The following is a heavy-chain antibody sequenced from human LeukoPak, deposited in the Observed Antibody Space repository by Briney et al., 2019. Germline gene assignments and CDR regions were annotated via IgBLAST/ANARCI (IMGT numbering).Heavy chain of an antibody. CDR2: INHSGGT. CDR3: ARLGLYTSSWYRFYYFDY. J-gene: IGHJ4*02. Sequence: SETLSLTCGVHGGSLSDYTWSWIRQPPGKGLEWIGEINHSGGTSYSPSLKSRFTISVDTSKNQFSLKLSSVTAADTAVYYCARLGLYTSSWYRFYYFDYWGQGTLVTVSS. V-gene: IGHV4-34*01. D-gene: IGHD6-13*01. CDR1: GGSLSDYT.